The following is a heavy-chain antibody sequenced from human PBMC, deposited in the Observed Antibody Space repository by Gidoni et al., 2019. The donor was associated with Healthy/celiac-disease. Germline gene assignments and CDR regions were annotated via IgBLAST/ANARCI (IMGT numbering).Heavy chain of an antibody. J-gene: IGHJ4*02. CDR1: GGTFSSYA. CDR2: IIPIFGTA. V-gene: IGHV1-69*01. Sequence: QVQLVQSGAEVKKPGSSVKVSCTASGGTFSSYAISWVRQAPGQGLEWMGGIIPIFGTANYAQKFQGRVTITADESTSTAYMELSSLRSEDTAVYYCARDGVAVAGTNYFDYWGQGTLVTVSS. D-gene: IGHD6-19*01. CDR3: ARDGVAVAGTNYFDY.